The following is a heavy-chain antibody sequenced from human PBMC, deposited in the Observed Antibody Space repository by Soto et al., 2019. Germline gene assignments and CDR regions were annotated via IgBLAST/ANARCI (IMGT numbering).Heavy chain of an antibody. CDR2: ISGSGGST. CDR1: GFTFSSYA. J-gene: IGHJ6*02. D-gene: IGHD2-2*02. V-gene: IGHV3-23*01. Sequence: GGSLRLSCAASGFTFSSYAMSWVRQAPGKGLEWVSAISGSGGSTYYADSVKGRFTISRDNPKNPLYLKMNRLRAEDTAVYYGAITPLGFCSRTSCYTPNNYYGRDVGGQGTTVTVSS. CDR3: AITPLGFCSRTSCYTPNNYYGRDV.